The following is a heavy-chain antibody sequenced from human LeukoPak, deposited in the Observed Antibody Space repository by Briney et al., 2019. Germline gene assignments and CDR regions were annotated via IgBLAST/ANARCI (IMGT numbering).Heavy chain of an antibody. Sequence: ASVKVSCKASGYTFTSYYMHWVRQAPGQGLEWMGIISPSGGSTSYAQKFQGRVTMTRDTSTSTVYMELSSLRSEDTAVYYCAREISLIVVVRGYYYGMDVWGQGTTVTVSS. CDR1: GYTFTSYY. D-gene: IGHD3-22*01. CDR2: ISPSGGST. V-gene: IGHV1-46*01. J-gene: IGHJ6*02. CDR3: AREISLIVVVRGYYYGMDV.